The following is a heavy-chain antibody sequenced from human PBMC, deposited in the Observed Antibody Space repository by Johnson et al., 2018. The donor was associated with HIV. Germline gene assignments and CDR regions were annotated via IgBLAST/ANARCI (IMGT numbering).Heavy chain of an antibody. CDR2: ISSSGSPI. CDR1: GLTFSSYE. Sequence: VQLVESGGGLVQPGGSLRLSCAASGLTFSSYEMNWVRQAPVKGLEWVSYISSSGSPIYYADSVKCRFTISRDNSKNTRYLQRNSLRAEETAVYYCAKQWGVRANGDQENDAFDIWGQGTMVTVSS. D-gene: IGHD4-17*01. CDR3: AKQWGVRANGDQENDAFDI. V-gene: IGHV3-48*03. J-gene: IGHJ3*02.